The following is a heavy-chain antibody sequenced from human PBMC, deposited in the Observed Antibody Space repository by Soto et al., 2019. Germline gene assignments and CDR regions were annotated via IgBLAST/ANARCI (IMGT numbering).Heavy chain of an antibody. CDR1: GFTFDDYA. CDR2: ISWNSGSI. J-gene: IGHJ5*02. Sequence: GGSLRLSCAASGFTFDDYAMHWVRQAPGKGLEWVSGISWNSGSIGYADSVKGRFTISRDNAKNSLYLQMNSLRAEDTALYYCAKDNLDCSSTSCNNWFDPRGQGTLVTVSS. V-gene: IGHV3-9*01. D-gene: IGHD2-2*01. CDR3: AKDNLDCSSTSCNNWFDP.